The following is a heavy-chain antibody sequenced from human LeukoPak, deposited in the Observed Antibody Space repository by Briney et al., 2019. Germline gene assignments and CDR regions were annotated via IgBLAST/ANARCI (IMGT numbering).Heavy chain of an antibody. CDR3: ARDLGMVALN. CDR2: LNTAGTIT. J-gene: IGHJ4*02. D-gene: IGHD1-26*01. Sequence: GGSLRLSCRVSGFTFRRYWMHWVRQAPGKGLMWVSRLNTAGTITTYADSVKGRFTISRDNAKNSLYLQMNSLRAEDTAVYYCARDLGMVALNWGQGTLVTVSS. CDR1: GFTFRRYW. V-gene: IGHV3-74*01.